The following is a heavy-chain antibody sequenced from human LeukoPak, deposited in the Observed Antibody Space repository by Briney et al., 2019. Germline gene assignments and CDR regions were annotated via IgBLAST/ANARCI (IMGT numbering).Heavy chain of an antibody. CDR2: MWYDGSRK. D-gene: IGHD6-6*01. CDR3: ARDYSSSSYYFDY. Sequence: GGSLRLSCAASGFTVSSNYMSWVRQAPGKGLEWVALMWYDGSRKYYADSVKGRFTISRDNSKNTLYLQMNSLRDEDTAVYYCARDYSSSSYYFDYWGQGTLVTVSS. CDR1: GFTVSSNY. J-gene: IGHJ4*02. V-gene: IGHV3-33*08.